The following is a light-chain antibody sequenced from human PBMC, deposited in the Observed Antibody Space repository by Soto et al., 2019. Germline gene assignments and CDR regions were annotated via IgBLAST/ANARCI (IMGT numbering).Light chain of an antibody. CDR3: QQRTRWPMT. Sequence: IQLTQSPSSLSASVGDSVTITCRASQSIDTYLNWYQQKPGKAPKLLIYAASGLHSGVPARFSGSGSGTDFTLTISSLRPEDFAVYYCQQRTRWPMTFGQGTRLEIK. CDR2: AAS. J-gene: IGKJ5*01. CDR1: QSIDTY. V-gene: IGKV1-39*01.